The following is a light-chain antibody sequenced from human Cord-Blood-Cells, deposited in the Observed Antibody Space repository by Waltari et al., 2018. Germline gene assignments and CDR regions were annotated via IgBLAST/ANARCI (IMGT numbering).Light chain of an antibody. CDR3: QQSYS. V-gene: IGKV1-39*01. CDR2: AAS. Sequence: DIQMTQSPSSLSASVGDRVTITCRESQSISSYLNWYQQKPGKAPKLLIYAASSLQSGVPSRFSGSGSGTDFTLTISSLQPEDFATYYCQQSYSFGGGTKVEIK. J-gene: IGKJ4*01. CDR1: QSISSY.